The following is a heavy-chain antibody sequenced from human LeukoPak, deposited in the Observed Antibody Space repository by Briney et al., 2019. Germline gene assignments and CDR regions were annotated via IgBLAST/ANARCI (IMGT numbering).Heavy chain of an antibody. CDR2: LYPGDSDI. CDR1: GYGFTTNW. Sequence: GEPPKISCKSSGYGFTTNWIGWVRQKPGKGLVWMGTLYPGDSDIRYTPSFQGHVTISADQSISTAYLQWSSLKASDTAMYYCARRREYSYDSSGYNNCFDPWGQGTLVTVSS. CDR3: ARRREYSYDSSGYNNCFDP. D-gene: IGHD3-22*01. J-gene: IGHJ5*02. V-gene: IGHV5-51*01.